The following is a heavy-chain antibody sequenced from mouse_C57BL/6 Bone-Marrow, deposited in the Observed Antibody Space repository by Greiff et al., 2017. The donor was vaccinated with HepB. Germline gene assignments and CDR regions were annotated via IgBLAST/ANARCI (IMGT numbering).Heavy chain of an antibody. CDR3: ASNYGSSPLDY. CDR1: GYTFTSYW. J-gene: IGHJ2*01. CDR2: IDPSDSYT. Sequence: QVQLQQPGAELVKPGASVKLSCKASGYTFTSYWMQWVKQRPGQGLEWIGEIDPSDSYTNYNQKFKGKATVTVDTSSSTAYMQLSSLTSDDSAVYYCASNYGSSPLDYWGQGTTLTVSS. D-gene: IGHD1-1*01. V-gene: IGHV1-50*01.